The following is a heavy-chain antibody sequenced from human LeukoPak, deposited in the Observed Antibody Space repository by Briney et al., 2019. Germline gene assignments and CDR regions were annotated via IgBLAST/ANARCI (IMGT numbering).Heavy chain of an antibody. CDR2: ISSSSSYI. V-gene: IGHV3-21*01. J-gene: IGHJ3*02. Sequence: GGSLTLSCAASGFTFSSYSMNWVRQAPGKGLEWVSSISSSSSYIYYADSVKGRFTISRDNAKNSLYLQMNSLRAEDTAVYYCARKAVDNDAFDIWGQGTMVTVSS. D-gene: IGHD6-19*01. CDR3: ARKAVDNDAFDI. CDR1: GFTFSSYS.